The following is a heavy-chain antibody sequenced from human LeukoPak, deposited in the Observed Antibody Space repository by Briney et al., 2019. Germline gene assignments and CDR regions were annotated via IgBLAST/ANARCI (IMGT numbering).Heavy chain of an antibody. V-gene: IGHV4-4*07. Sequence: MPSETLSLTCTVSGGSITTNYWSWIRQPAGKGLEWIGRIYTGGSTNYNPSLKSRVTMSVDTSKSQFSLKLNSVTAADTAVYYCARDRRDGYNSFYYFDYWGQGTLVTVSP. CDR3: ARDRRDGYNSFYYFDY. J-gene: IGHJ4*02. D-gene: IGHD5-24*01. CDR2: IYTGGST. CDR1: GGSITTNY.